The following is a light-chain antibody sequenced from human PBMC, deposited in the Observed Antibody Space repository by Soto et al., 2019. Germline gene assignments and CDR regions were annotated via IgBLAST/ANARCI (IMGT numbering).Light chain of an antibody. V-gene: IGKV3-15*01. Sequence: EIVMTQSPATLSVSPGERVTLSCRASQSVSSNLAWYQQKPGQAPRLLIYGASTRATGIPVRFSGSGSGTEFTLTISSLQSEDFAVYFCHQYNNRPPYTFRQGTKVNIK. CDR3: HQYNNRPPYT. CDR2: GAS. CDR1: QSVSSN. J-gene: IGKJ2*01.